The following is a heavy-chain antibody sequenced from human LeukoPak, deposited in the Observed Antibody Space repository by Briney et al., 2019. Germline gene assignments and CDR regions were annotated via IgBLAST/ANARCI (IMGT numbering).Heavy chain of an antibody. CDR3: ASAVPAAIPFDH. D-gene: IGHD2-2*01. Sequence: PGGSLRLSCAASGFTFSDYYMSWIRQAPGKGLEWVSYISSSGSTIYCADSVKGRFTISRDNAKNSLYPQMNSLRAEDTAVYYCASAVPAAIPFDHWGQGTLVTVSS. CDR1: GFTFSDYY. CDR2: ISSSGSTI. J-gene: IGHJ4*02. V-gene: IGHV3-11*01.